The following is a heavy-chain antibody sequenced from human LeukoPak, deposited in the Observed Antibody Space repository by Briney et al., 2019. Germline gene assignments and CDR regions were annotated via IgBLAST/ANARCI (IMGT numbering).Heavy chain of an antibody. Sequence: SQTLSLTCTVSGGSISSGGYYWSWIRQHPGKGLEWIGYIYYSGSTYYNPSLKSRVTISVDTSKNQFSLKLSSVTAADTAVYYCAKDERTAAGTVSGAFGIWGQGTMVTVSS. CDR3: AKDERTAAGTVSGAFGI. J-gene: IGHJ3*02. D-gene: IGHD6-13*01. CDR2: IYYSGST. CDR1: GGSISSGGYY. V-gene: IGHV4-31*03.